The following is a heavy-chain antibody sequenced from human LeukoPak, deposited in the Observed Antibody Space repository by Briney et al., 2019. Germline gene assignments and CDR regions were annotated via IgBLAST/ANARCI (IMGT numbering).Heavy chain of an antibody. CDR3: ARDSALWFGESYYWYFDL. V-gene: IGHV4-59*01. CDR2: IYYSGST. Sequence: NSSETLSLTCTVSGGSISSYYWSWIRQPPGKGLEWIGYIYYSGSTNYNPSLKSRVTISVDTSKNQFSLKLSSVTAADTAVYYRARDSALWFGESYYWYFDLWGRGTLVTVSS. J-gene: IGHJ2*01. D-gene: IGHD3-10*01. CDR1: GGSISSYY.